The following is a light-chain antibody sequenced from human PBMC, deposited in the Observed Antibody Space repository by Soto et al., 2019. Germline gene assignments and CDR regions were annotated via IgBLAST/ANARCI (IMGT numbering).Light chain of an antibody. CDR3: QVWESSGDQVV. J-gene: IGLJ2*01. CDR1: NIGSKS. Sequence: SYELTQTSSVSVAPGQTAKITCGGNNIGSKSVHWYQQKAGQAPVLVVHDDSDGPSGIPERFSGSNSANTATLTISRVEAGDEADYYCQVWESSGDQVVFAGGTKLTVL. CDR2: DDS. V-gene: IGLV3-21*02.